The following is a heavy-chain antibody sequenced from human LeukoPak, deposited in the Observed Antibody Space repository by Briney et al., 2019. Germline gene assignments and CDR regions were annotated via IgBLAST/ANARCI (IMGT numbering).Heavy chain of an antibody. CDR3: AREDSSGYSK. CDR2: INPNSGNT. J-gene: IGHJ4*02. D-gene: IGHD3-22*01. Sequence: ASVKVSCKASGYTFTGYYMHWVRQAPGQGLEWMGWINPNSGNTGYAQKFQGRVTMTRNTSISTAYMELSSLRSEDTAVYYCAREDSSGYSKWGQGTLVTVSS. V-gene: IGHV1-8*02. CDR1: GYTFTGYY.